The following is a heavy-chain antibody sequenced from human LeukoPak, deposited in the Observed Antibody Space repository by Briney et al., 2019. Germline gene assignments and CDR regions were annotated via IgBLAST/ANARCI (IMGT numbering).Heavy chain of an antibody. J-gene: IGHJ4*02. CDR1: GGSFSGYY. D-gene: IGHD6-13*01. Sequence: PSETLSLTCAVYGGSFSGYYWNWIRQPPGKGPEWIGEINHSGSTNYNPSLKSRLTLSVDTSKNQFSLRLSSVTAADTAVYYCARGAGRRTYFDYWGQGTLVTVSS. V-gene: IGHV4-34*01. CDR3: ARGAGRRTYFDY. CDR2: INHSGST.